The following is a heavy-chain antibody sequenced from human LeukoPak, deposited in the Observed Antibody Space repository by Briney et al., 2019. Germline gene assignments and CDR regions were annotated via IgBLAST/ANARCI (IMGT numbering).Heavy chain of an antibody. V-gene: IGHV1-2*02. J-gene: IGHJ4*02. CDR3: ARAVVVVAATVDY. Sequence: ASVKVSCKASGYTFTGYYMHWGRQAPGQGLEWMGWINPNSGGTNYAQKFQGRVTMTRDTSISAAYMELSRLRSDDTAVYYCARAVVVVAATVDYWGQGTLVTVSS. D-gene: IGHD2-15*01. CDR1: GYTFTGYY. CDR2: INPNSGGT.